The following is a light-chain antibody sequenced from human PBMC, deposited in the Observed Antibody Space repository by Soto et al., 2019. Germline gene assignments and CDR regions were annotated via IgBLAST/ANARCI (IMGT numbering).Light chain of an antibody. CDR1: QAIHNY. CDR2: AAS. Sequence: AVLLTQSPSSFSASTGDRATITCRASQAIHNYLAWYQQVPGKAPKLLLYAASILQTGVPSRFSGSGSGTDFTLTIDGLQSEDFATYFCQPYYNYPWTFDQGTTVE. V-gene: IGKV1-8*01. J-gene: IGKJ1*01. CDR3: QPYYNYPWT.